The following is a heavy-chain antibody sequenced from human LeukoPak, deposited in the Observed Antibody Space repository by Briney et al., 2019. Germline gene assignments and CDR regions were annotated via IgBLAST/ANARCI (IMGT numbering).Heavy chain of an antibody. CDR3: ARDSSWSSPFDY. D-gene: IGHD6-6*01. CDR1: GFTVSSNY. V-gene: IGHV3-66*01. CDR2: IYSGGST. Sequence: GGSLRLSCATSGFTVSSNYMSWVRQAPGKGLEWVSVIYSGGSTYYADSVKGRFTISRDNAKNTLYLQMNSLRAEDTAVYYCARDSSWSSPFDYWGQGTLVTVSS. J-gene: IGHJ4*02.